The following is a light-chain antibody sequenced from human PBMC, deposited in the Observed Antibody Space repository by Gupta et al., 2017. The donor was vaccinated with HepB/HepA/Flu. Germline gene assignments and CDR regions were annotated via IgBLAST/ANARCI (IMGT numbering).Light chain of an antibody. Sequence: DIQMTQSPSSLSASVGDRVTITCRASQNINKYVNWYQQKPGKAPKFLIYAASTMQSGVPSRFSGSGSGTDFTLTISSLQPEDFATYYCQQCYSTPLTFGGGTKVEIK. J-gene: IGKJ4*01. CDR1: QNINKY. CDR3: QQCYSTPLT. V-gene: IGKV1-39*01. CDR2: AAS.